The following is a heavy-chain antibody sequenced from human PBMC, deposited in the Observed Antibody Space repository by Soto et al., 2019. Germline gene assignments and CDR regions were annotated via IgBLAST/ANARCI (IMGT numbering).Heavy chain of an antibody. Sequence: PGGSLRLSCTASGFTFGDYAMSWFRQAPGKGLEWVGFIRSKAYGGTTEYAASVKGRFTISRDNSKSTLYLQMNSLRAEDTAVYYCVKEVQYYFGSAPNWFDTWGQGALVTVSS. J-gene: IGHJ5*02. CDR1: GFTFGDYA. CDR3: VKEVQYYFGSAPNWFDT. CDR2: IRSKAYGGTT. V-gene: IGHV3-49*03. D-gene: IGHD3-10*01.